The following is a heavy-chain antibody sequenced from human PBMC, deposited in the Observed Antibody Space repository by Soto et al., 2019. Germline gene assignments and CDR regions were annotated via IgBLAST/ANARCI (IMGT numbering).Heavy chain of an antibody. D-gene: IGHD3-10*01. Sequence: PGGSLRLSCAASGFTFSDYYKSWIRQAPGKGLEWVSYISSSSSYTNYADSVKGRFTISRDNAKKSLYLQMNSLRAEDTAVYYCARDKTSAGSGVDPWGQGTLVTVSS. CDR1: GFTFSDYY. CDR3: ARDKTSAGSGVDP. V-gene: IGHV3-11*06. CDR2: ISSSSSYT. J-gene: IGHJ5*02.